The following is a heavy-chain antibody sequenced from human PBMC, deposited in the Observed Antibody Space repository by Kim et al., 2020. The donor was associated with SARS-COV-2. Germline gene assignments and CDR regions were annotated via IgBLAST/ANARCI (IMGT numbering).Heavy chain of an antibody. D-gene: IGHD1-26*01. Sequence: SETLSLTCAVYGGSFSGYYWSWIRQPPGKGLEWIGEINHSGSTNYNPSLKSRVTISVDTSKNQFSLKLSSVTAADTAVYYCALRRVGASFYFDYWGQGTLVTVSS. CDR3: ALRRVGASFYFDY. CDR1: GGSFSGYY. J-gene: IGHJ4*02. V-gene: IGHV4-34*01. CDR2: INHSGST.